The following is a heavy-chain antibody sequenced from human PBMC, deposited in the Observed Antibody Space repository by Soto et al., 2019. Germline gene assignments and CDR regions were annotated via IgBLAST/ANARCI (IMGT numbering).Heavy chain of an antibody. Sequence: QVQLVQSGAEVKKPGASVKVSCKASGYTFTSYGISWVRQAPGQGLEWMGWISAYNGNTNYAQKLQGRVTMTTDTSRRTAYRELRGLRSDDTAVYYCAGDLYVGCSGGSCYSGYWGQGTLVTVSS. J-gene: IGHJ4*02. CDR1: GYTFTSYG. CDR3: AGDLYVGCSGGSCYSGY. D-gene: IGHD2-15*01. V-gene: IGHV1-18*01. CDR2: ISAYNGNT.